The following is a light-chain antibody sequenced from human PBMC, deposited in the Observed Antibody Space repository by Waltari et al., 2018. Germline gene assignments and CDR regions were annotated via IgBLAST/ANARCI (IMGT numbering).Light chain of an antibody. J-gene: IGKJ1*01. CDR3: QQGDSLPPT. Sequence: IQMTESRSSVCASVGDRVNITCRASQDVTKYIAWYQQKPGRAPKVLIFDVSTLQSGVPSRFSGSGSGTEFSLTISSLQPEDFATYYCQQGDSLPPTFGQGTKVEI. CDR2: DVS. V-gene: IGKV1-12*01. CDR1: QDVTKY.